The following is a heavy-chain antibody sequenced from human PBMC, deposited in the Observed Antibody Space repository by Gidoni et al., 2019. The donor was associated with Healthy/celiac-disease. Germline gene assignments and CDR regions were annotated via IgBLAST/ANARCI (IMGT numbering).Heavy chain of an antibody. J-gene: IGHJ4*02. Sequence: EVQLLESGGGLVQPGGSLRLSCAASGFTLSSYAMSWVRQAPGKGLEWVSAISGSGGSTYYADSVKGRFTISRDNSKNTLYLQMNSLRDEDTAVYYCAKSLNWNYVSCFDYWGQGTLVTVSS. CDR2: ISGSGGST. CDR3: AKSLNWNYVSCFDY. D-gene: IGHD1-7*01. V-gene: IGHV3-23*01. CDR1: GFTLSSYA.